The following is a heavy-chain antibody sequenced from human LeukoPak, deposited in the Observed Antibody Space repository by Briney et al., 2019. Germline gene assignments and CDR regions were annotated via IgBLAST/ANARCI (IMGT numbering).Heavy chain of an antibody. D-gene: IGHD5-18*01. CDR3: ARGGYSSHPRGFDY. CDR1: GFTFSSYS. J-gene: IGHJ4*02. V-gene: IGHV3-21*01. Sequence: GGSLRLSCAASGFTFSSYSMNWVRQAPGKGLEWVSSISSSSSYIYYADSVKGRFTISRDNAKNSLYLQMNSLRAEDTAVYYCARGGYSSHPRGFDYWGQGTLVTVSS. CDR2: ISSSSSYI.